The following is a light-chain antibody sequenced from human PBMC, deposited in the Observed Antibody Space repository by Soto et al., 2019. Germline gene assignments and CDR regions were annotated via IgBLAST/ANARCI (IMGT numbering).Light chain of an antibody. CDR2: DTS. CDR1: QSVSNDF. Sequence: EIVLTQSPATLSLSPGERATLSCRASQSVSNDFLAWYQQKPGQAPRLLIFDTSNRATGIPARFSGSGAGTDYTLSISSLEPEDFAVYYCQQRLSLPITFGQGTRLEIK. J-gene: IGKJ5*01. V-gene: IGKV3D-11*02. CDR3: QQRLSLPIT.